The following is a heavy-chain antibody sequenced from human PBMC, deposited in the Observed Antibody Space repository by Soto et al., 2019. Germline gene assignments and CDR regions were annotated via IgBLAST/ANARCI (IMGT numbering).Heavy chain of an antibody. CDR3: ARGGAARPDY. J-gene: IGHJ4*02. D-gene: IGHD6-6*01. Sequence: EVQLVESGGGLVQPGGSLRLSCAASGFTFSNYGFNWVSQAPGKGLAWVSYISSSGSTIQYADSVKGRFTISRDNAKNSLYLQMNSLRDEDTAVYYCARGGAARPDYWGQGTLVTVSS. CDR2: ISSSGSTI. V-gene: IGHV3-48*02. CDR1: GFTFSNYG.